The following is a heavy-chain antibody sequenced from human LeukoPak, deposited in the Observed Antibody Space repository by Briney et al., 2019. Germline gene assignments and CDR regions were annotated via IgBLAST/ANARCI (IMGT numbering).Heavy chain of an antibody. CDR2: INQSGST. Sequence: SQTLSLTCAVYGGSFTGYYSSWIRHPPSQGRDRNGEINQSGSTNYNPSHKSRVTISVDTSKNQFSLKLSSVTAADTAVYYCATSVAGRGTAGTLGQTDLNWFDPWGQGTLVTVSS. D-gene: IGHD6-19*01. J-gene: IGHJ5*02. V-gene: IGHV4-34*01. CDR1: GGSFTGYY. CDR3: ATSVAGRGTAGTLGQTDLNWFDP.